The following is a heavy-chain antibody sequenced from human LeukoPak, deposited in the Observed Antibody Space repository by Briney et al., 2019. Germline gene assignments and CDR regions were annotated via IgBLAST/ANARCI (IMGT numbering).Heavy chain of an antibody. J-gene: IGHJ6*04. Sequence: GGSLRLSCAASGFIFSSYWMIWVRQAPGKGLEGVANIKEDGSEKYYVDSVKGRFTISRDNAKNSLYLQTNSLRAKDTAVYYCARRALRYCSSTSCPAQYYGVDVWGKGTTVTVSS. CDR1: GFIFSSYW. CDR2: IKEDGSEK. V-gene: IGHV3-7*03. CDR3: ARRALRYCSSTSCPAQYYGVDV. D-gene: IGHD2-2*01.